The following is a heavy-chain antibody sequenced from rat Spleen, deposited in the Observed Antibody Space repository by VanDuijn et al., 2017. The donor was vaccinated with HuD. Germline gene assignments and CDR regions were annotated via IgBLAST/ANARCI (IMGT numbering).Heavy chain of an antibody. CDR1: GLSLSSYG. Sequence: QVQLKESGPGLVQPSQTLSLTCTVSGLSLSSYGIIWVRQPPGKGLEWMGVIWGNGNTNYSSVLKSRLSINRDTSKSQVFLKMNNLQTEDTAMYFCASQHYFDGYYRDYWGQGVMVTVSS. CDR2: IWGNGNT. CDR3: ASQHYFDGYYRDY. J-gene: IGHJ2*01. D-gene: IGHD1-12*03. V-gene: IGHV2S61*01.